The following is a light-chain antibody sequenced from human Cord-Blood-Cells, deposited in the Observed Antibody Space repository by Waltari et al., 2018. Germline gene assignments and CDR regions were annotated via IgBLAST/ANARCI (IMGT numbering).Light chain of an antibody. CDR3: SSYTSSSTLV. CDR2: DVS. V-gene: IGLV2-14*01. CDR1: SSDVGGYNY. J-gene: IGLJ1*01. Sequence: QSALTQPASVSGSPGQSITISCTGTSSDVGGYNYVSWYQQHPGKAPKLMIYDVSNRPPGVPNHFSGYNSGNTASLTISGLQAEDEADYYCSSYTSSSTLVFGTGTKVTV.